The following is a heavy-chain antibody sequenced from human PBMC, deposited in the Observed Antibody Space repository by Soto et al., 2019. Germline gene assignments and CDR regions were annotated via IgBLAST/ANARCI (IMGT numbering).Heavy chain of an antibody. CDR3: ARGLYSSPYYYYYYGMDV. CDR1: GGSFSGYY. V-gene: IGHV4-34*01. Sequence: SETLSLTCAVYGGSFSGYYWSWIRQPPGKGLEWIGEINHSGSTNYNPSLKSRVTISVDTSKNQFSLKLSSVTAADTAVYYCARGLYSSPYYYYYYGMDVWGQGTTVTVSS. D-gene: IGHD6-13*01. J-gene: IGHJ6*02. CDR2: INHSGST.